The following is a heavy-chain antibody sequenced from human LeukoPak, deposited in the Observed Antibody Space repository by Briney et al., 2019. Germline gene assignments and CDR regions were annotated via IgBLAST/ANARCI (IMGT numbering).Heavy chain of an antibody. CDR3: ARSLGYCSAGSCFPFDY. D-gene: IGHD2-15*01. J-gene: IGHJ4*02. CDR1: GFAFSSYA. V-gene: IGHV3-23*01. Sequence: GGSLRLSCAASGFAFSSYAMSWVRQAPGKGLEWVSAISGGGGSTYYADSVKGRFTISRDNSKNTLYLQMNSLRAEDTAVYYCARSLGYCSAGSCFPFDYWGQGTLVTVSS. CDR2: ISGGGGST.